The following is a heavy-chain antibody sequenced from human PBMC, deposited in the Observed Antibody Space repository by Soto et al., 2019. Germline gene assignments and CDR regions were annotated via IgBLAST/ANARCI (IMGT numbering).Heavy chain of an antibody. CDR1: GGSTSSYY. CDR2: IYYSGST. V-gene: IGHV4-59*01. J-gene: IGHJ4*02. Sequence: PSETLSLTCTVSGGSTSSYYWSWIRQPPGKGLEWIGYIYYSGSTNYNPSLKSRVTISVDTSKNQFSLKLSSVTAADTAVYYCATSGGTGYWGQGTLVTVSS. D-gene: IGHD6-19*01. CDR3: ATSGGTGY.